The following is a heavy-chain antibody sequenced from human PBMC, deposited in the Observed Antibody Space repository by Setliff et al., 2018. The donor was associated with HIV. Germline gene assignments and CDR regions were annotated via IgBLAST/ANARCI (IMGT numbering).Heavy chain of an antibody. Sequence: SETLSLTCSVSGDSISDTTYYWGWIRQPPGKGLEWIGNIYHSGSTLYKPSLKSRVTMSVDTSKNQFSLKLNSVTAADTAVYHCARLSSYDFWSGYLHYFDYWGQGTPVTVSS. CDR3: ARLSSYDFWSGYLHYFDY. CDR1: GDSISDTTYY. V-gene: IGHV4-39*01. J-gene: IGHJ4*02. CDR2: IYHSGST. D-gene: IGHD3-3*01.